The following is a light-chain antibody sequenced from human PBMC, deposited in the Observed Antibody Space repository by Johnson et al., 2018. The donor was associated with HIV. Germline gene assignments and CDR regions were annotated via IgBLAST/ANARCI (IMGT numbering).Light chain of an antibody. Sequence: QSVLTQPPSVSAAPGQKVTISCSGSSSNIGNNYVSWYQQLPGTAPKLLIYDNNKRPSGIPDRFSGSKSGTSATLGITGLQTGDEAEYYCGTWDSSLSGYVVGTGTKVTVL. CDR3: GTWDSSLSGYV. CDR2: DNN. J-gene: IGLJ1*01. V-gene: IGLV1-51*01. CDR1: SSNIGNNY.